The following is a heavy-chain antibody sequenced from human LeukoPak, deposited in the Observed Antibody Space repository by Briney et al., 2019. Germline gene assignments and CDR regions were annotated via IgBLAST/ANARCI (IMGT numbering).Heavy chain of an antibody. D-gene: IGHD6-13*01. V-gene: IGHV3-30*03. CDR1: GFTFSSYG. CDR3: ARRADDSSWSYFDF. J-gene: IGHJ4*02. CDR2: ISYDGSNK. Sequence: GGSLRLSCAASGFTFSSYGMHWVRQAPGKGLEWVAVISYDGSNKYYADSVKGRFTISRDNSKNTLYLQMNSLRAEDTAVYYCARRADDSSWSYFDFWGQGTLATVSS.